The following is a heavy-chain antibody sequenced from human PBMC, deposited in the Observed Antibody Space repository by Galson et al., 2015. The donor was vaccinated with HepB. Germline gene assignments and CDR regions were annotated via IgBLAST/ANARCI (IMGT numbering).Heavy chain of an antibody. V-gene: IGHV3-23*01. CDR1: GFTFSSYA. Sequence: SLRLSCAASGFTFSSYAMSWVRQAPGKGLGWVSAISGSGGSTYYADSVKGRFTISRDNSKNTLYLQMNSLRAEDTAVYYCATLKGDGYCSGGSCYAFDYWGQGTLVTVSS. CDR2: ISGSGGST. J-gene: IGHJ4*02. D-gene: IGHD2-15*01. CDR3: ATLKGDGYCSGGSCYAFDY.